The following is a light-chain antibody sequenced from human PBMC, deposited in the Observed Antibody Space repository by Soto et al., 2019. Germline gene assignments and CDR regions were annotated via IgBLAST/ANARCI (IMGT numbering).Light chain of an antibody. V-gene: IGKV1-5*03. J-gene: IGKJ1*01. CDR2: KAS. CDR1: QNVNNC. CDR3: QQYNSYWT. Sequence: DIQMTQSPSTRSASVGDRVTITCRASQNVNNCLAWYQQKPGKAPKLLIHKASNLESGVPSRFSGSGSGTVFSLTISSLQPGDFATYYCQQYNSYWTFGQGTKVEIK.